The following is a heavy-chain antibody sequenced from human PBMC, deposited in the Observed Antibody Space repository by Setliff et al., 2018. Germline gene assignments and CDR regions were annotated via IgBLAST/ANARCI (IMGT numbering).Heavy chain of an antibody. CDR1: GGTFSSYA. J-gene: IGHJ6*03. V-gene: IGHV1-69*10. CDR2: IIPILGIA. CDR3: ARGRCGGDCYSHYYYYYHMDV. Sequence: SVKVSCKASGGTFSSYAISWVRQAPGQGLEWMGGIIPILGIANYAQKSQGRVTITADKSTSTAYMELSSLRSEDTAVYYCARGRCGGDCYSHYYYYYHMDVWGKGTTVTVSS. D-gene: IGHD2-21*02.